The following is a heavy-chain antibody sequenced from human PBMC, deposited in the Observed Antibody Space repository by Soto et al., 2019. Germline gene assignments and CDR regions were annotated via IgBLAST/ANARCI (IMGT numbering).Heavy chain of an antibody. CDR1: GASISSHNYY. D-gene: IGHD4-17*01. J-gene: IGHJ5*02. V-gene: IGHV4-39*07. CDR3: ARTDYGDYWFDP. CDR2: IYYSGST. Sequence: SETLSLTCSVSGASISSHNYYWGWIRQTPGKGLEWIGSIYYSGSTNYNPSLKSRCTISVDTSKNQFSLKLSSVTAADTAVYYCARTDYGDYWFDPCGQGTLVTVS.